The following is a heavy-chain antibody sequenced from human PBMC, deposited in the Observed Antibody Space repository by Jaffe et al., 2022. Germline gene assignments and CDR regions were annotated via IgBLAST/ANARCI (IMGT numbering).Heavy chain of an antibody. D-gene: IGHD4-17*01. J-gene: IGHJ4*02. Sequence: QLQLQESGPGLVKPLETLSLTCTVSGGSVSSSSGYYWVWVRQPPGRGLEWVGNVYYTGMTHYSPSLTSRLTISVDTFREQISLRLTSVSAADTALYYCARSDDFGDYAMLPGRFWGRGILVSVSS. CDR3: ARSDDFGDYAMLPGRF. CDR2: VYYTGMT. CDR1: GGSVSSSSGYY. V-gene: IGHV4-39*01.